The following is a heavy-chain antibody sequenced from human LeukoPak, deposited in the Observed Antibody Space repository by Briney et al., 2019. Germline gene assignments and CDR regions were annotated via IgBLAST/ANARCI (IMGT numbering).Heavy chain of an antibody. CDR1: GFTFGDYD. J-gene: IGHJ5*02. CDR2: IRSKGFGGTR. CDR3: TIPDFVLLPEAWTDP. V-gene: IGHV3-49*04. Sequence: PGGTLRLSYTGSGFTFGDYDMRWVRQAPGKGLEWVSFIRSKGFGGTREYAASVKGRLTISRDESKSIAYLQMDSLKTEDTALYYCTIPDFVLLPEAWTDPWGQGTLVTVSS. D-gene: IGHD2-2*01.